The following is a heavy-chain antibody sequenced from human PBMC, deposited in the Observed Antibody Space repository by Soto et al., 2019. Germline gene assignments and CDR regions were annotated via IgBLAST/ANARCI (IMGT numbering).Heavy chain of an antibody. Sequence: QVQLVQSGAEVKKPGSSVKVSCKASGGTFSSYTISWVRQAPGQGLEWMGRIIPILGIANYAQKFQGRVKITADKATRTAYMELSSLRSEDTAVYYCATDSSGYRYYFDYWGQGTLVTVSS. V-gene: IGHV1-69*02. J-gene: IGHJ4*02. CDR2: IIPILGIA. CDR3: ATDSSGYRYYFDY. CDR1: GGTFSSYT. D-gene: IGHD3-22*01.